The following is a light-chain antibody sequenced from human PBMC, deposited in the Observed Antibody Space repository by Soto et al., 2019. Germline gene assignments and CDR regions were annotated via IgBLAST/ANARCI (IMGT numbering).Light chain of an antibody. CDR3: QQYDISPPA. CDR2: RAS. J-gene: IGKJ3*01. Sequence: DIQMTQSPSTLSASVGDRVTITCRASHSIRSYLAWYQQIPGKAPKLLIHRASYLESGVPSRFSGSGSETDFTLAIGSLQPEDSATYFCQQYDISPPAFGPGTKVQIK. CDR1: HSIRSY. V-gene: IGKV1-5*03.